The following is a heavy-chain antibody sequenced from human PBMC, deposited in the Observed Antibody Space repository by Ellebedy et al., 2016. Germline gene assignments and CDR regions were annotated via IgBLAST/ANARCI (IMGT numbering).Heavy chain of an antibody. CDR2: INHSGST. D-gene: IGHD6-19*01. CDR1: GGSFSGYY. V-gene: IGHV4-34*01. J-gene: IGHJ5*02. Sequence: GSLRLSXAVYGGSFSGYYWSWIRQPPGKGLEWIGEINHSGSTNYNPSLKSRVTISVDTSKNQFSLKLSSVTAADTAVYYCARDVQAVALHWFDPWGQGTLVTVSS. CDR3: ARDVQAVALHWFDP.